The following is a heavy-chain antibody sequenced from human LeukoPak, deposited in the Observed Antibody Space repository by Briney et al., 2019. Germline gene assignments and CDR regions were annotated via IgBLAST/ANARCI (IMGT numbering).Heavy chain of an antibody. J-gene: IGHJ4*02. Sequence: GASVKVSCKASGYTFTGSYMHWVRQAPGQGLEGMGWINPNSGGTNYAQKFQGRVTMTRDTSISTAYMELSRLRSDDTAVYYCARDPLQWLVQYYFDYWGQGTLVTVSS. V-gene: IGHV1-2*02. D-gene: IGHD6-19*01. CDR2: INPNSGGT. CDR3: ARDPLQWLVQYYFDY. CDR1: GYTFTGSY.